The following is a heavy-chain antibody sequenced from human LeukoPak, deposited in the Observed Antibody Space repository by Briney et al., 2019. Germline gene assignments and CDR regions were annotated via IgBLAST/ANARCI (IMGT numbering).Heavy chain of an antibody. D-gene: IGHD2-2*01. J-gene: IGHJ6*03. CDR1: GGSFSGYY. CDR3: ARVAVNIVVVPAAMSSYYYYYMDV. V-gene: IGHV4-34*01. CDR2: INHSGST. Sequence: SETLSLTCAVYGGSFSGYYWSWIRQPPGKGLEWIGEINHSGSTNYNPSLKSRVTISVDTSKNQFSLKLSSVTAADTAVYYCARVAVNIVVVPAAMSSYYYYYMDVWGKGTTVTISS.